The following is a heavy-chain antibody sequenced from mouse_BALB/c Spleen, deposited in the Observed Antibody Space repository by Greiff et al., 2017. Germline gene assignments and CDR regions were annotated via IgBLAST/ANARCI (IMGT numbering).Heavy chain of an antibody. CDR3: ASGGGFAY. J-gene: IGHJ3*01. D-gene: IGHD1-1*02. Sequence: EVNVVESGGGLVQPGGSRKLSCAASGFTFSSFGMHWVRQAPEKGLEWVAYISSGSSTIYYADTVKGRFTISRDNPKNTLFLQMTSLRSEDTAMYYCASGGGFAYWGQGTLVTVSA. V-gene: IGHV5-17*02. CDR2: ISSGSSTI. CDR1: GFTFSSFG.